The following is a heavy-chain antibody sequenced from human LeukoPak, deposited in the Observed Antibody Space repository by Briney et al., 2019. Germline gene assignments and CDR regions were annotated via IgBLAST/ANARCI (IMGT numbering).Heavy chain of an antibody. V-gene: IGHV4-34*01. J-gene: IGHJ4*02. CDR2: INHSGST. CDR3: ASRSPGYYFDY. CDR1: GGSFSGYY. Sequence: PSETLSLTCAVYGGSFSGYYWSWIRQPPGKGLEWIGEINHSGSTNYNPSLKSRVTISVDTSKNQFSLNLSSVTAADTAVYYCASRSPGYYFDYWGQGTLVTVSS. D-gene: IGHD7-27*01.